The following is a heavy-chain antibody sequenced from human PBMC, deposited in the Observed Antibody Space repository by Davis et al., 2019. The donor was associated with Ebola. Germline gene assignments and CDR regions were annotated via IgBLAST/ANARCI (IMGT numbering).Heavy chain of an antibody. Sequence: MPSDPLSPPCAVHGASSSAYYWTWIRQPPGKGLAWFGELDHSGSTNYNPSLKSRVTISVDTSNNQFSLKLSSVTAADTAVYYCARRSNPPFDYWGQGTLVTVSS. D-gene: IGHD2-15*01. CDR1: GASSSAYY. V-gene: IGHV4-34*01. CDR2: LDHSGST. CDR3: ARRSNPPFDY. J-gene: IGHJ4*02.